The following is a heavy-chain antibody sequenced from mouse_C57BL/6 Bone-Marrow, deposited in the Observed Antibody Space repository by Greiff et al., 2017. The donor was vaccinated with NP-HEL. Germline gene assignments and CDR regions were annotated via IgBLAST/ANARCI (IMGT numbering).Heavy chain of an antibody. Sequence: QVQLKQPGAELVRPGTSVKLSCKASGYTFTSYWMHWVKQRPGQGLEWIGVIDPSDSYTNYNQKFKGKATLTVDTSSSTAYMQLSSLTSEDSAVYYCARYPAFMDYWGQGTSVTVSS. J-gene: IGHJ4*01. V-gene: IGHV1-59*01. CDR2: IDPSDSYT. CDR3: ARYPAFMDY. CDR1: GYTFTSYW.